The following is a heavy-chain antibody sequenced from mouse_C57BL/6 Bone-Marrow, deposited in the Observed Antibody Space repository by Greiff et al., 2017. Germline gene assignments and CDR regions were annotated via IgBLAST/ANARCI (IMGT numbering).Heavy chain of an antibody. D-gene: IGHD1-1*01. CDR2: INPNNGGT. V-gene: IGHV1-18*01. CDR3: AREGTTVYAMDY. J-gene: IGHJ4*01. Sequence: EVQGVESGPELVKPGASVKIPCKASGYTFTDYNMDWVKQSHGKSLEWIGDINPNNGGTIYNQKFKGKATLTVDKSSSTAYMELRSLTSEDTAVYYCAREGTTVYAMDYWGQGTSVTVSS. CDR1: GYTFTDYN.